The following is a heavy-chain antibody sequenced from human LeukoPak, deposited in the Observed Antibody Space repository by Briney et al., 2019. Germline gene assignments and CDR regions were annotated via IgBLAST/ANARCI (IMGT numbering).Heavy chain of an antibody. Sequence: GASVKVSCKASGGTFSSYAISWVRQAPGQGLEWMGGIIPIFGTANYAQKFQGRVTITTDESTSTAYMELSSLRSEDTAVYYCVTRNSWYKYYYYYMDVWGKGTTVTVSS. J-gene: IGHJ6*03. V-gene: IGHV1-69*05. CDR1: GGTFSSYA. CDR3: VTRNSWYKYYYYYMDV. CDR2: IIPIFGTA. D-gene: IGHD6-13*01.